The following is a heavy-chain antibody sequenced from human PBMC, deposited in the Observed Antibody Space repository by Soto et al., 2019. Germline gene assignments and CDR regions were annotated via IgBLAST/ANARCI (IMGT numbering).Heavy chain of an antibody. CDR3: TTGPPYCSSTSCSPTKYYYYGMDV. J-gene: IGHJ6*02. V-gene: IGHV3-15*01. D-gene: IGHD2-2*01. CDR1: GFTFSNAW. Sequence: GGSLRLSCAASGFTFSNAWMSWVRQAPGKGLEWVGRIKSKTDGGTTDYAAPVKGRFTISRDDSKNTLYLQMNSLKTEDTAVYYCTTGPPYCSSTSCSPTKYYYYGMDVWGQGTTVTVSS. CDR2: IKSKTDGGTT.